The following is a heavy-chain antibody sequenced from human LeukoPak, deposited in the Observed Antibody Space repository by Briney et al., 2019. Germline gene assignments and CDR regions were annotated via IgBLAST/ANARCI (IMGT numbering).Heavy chain of an antibody. D-gene: IGHD3-10*01. J-gene: IGHJ4*02. CDR3: ARDSPDGSGTYYNGSPDY. CDR1: GYTFSSYG. V-gene: IGHV1-18*01. Sequence: ASVKVSCKASGYTFSSYGISWVRQAPGQGLEWMGWISAYNGNTNYRQKLQGRVTMTTDTSTSTAYMDLRSLRSDDTAIYYCARDSPDGSGTYYNGSPDYWAQGTLVTVSS. CDR2: ISAYNGNT.